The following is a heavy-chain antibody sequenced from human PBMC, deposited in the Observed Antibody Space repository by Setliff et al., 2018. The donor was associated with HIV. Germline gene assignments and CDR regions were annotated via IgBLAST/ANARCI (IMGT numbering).Heavy chain of an antibody. CDR2: ISSGGST. D-gene: IGHD4-17*01. CDR3: ARWTFLDYGVSSGDAFDF. J-gene: IGHJ3*01. V-gene: IGHV3-53*01. Sequence: PGGSLRLSCAASGFTVSSKYMSWVRQAPGKGLEWVSGISSGGSTYYADSVKGRFTISRDSSRNTLYIQMNSLRDEDTAVYYCARWTFLDYGVSSGDAFDFWGQGTMVTVSS. CDR1: GFTVSSKY.